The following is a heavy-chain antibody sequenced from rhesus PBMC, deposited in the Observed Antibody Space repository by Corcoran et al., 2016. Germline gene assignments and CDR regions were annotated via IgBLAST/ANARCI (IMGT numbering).Heavy chain of an antibody. CDR2: IYGSRGNT. J-gene: IGHJ4*01. D-gene: IGHD3-34*01. Sequence: QVHLQESGPGLVKPSETLSLTCAVSGGSISDSYYWNWIRQSPGTGLEWIGNIYGSRGNTYYNPSLKSRVTISKDTSKNHFSLNLAAVTAADTAVYYCGRVKGGAYWGQGVLVTVSS. CDR1: GGSISDSYY. V-gene: IGHV4S7*01. CDR3: GRVKGGAY.